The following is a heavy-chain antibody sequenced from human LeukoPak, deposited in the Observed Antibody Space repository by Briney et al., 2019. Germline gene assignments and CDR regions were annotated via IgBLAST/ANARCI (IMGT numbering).Heavy chain of an antibody. V-gene: IGHV4-38-2*01. Sequence: PSETLSLTCAVSGYSISSGYYWGWIRQPPGKGLEWIGSIYHSGSTYYNPSLKSRVTISVDTSKNQFSLKLSSVTAADTAVYYCARPRTVGPTGYFDYWGQGTLVTVSS. CDR1: GYSISSGYY. J-gene: IGHJ4*02. D-gene: IGHD1-26*01. CDR2: IYHSGST. CDR3: ARPRTVGPTGYFDY.